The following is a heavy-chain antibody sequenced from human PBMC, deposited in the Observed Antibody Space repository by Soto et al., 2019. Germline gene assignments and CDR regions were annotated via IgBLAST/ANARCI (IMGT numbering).Heavy chain of an antibody. CDR3: ATSTDLYYYDSSGYYYFDY. D-gene: IGHD3-22*01. J-gene: IGHJ4*02. V-gene: IGHV1-18*01. CDR2: ISAYNGNT. CDR1: GYTFTSYG. Sequence: QVQLVQSGAEVKKPGASVKVSCKASGYTFTSYGISWVRQAPGQGLEWMGWISAYNGNTNYAQKLQGRVTMTTDTSTSTAYMELRSLRSDDTAVYYCATSTDLYYYDSSGYYYFDYWGQGTLVTVSS.